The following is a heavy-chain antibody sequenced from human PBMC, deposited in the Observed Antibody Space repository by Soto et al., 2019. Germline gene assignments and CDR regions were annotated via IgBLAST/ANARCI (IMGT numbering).Heavy chain of an antibody. V-gene: IGHV1-2*04. D-gene: IGHD2-2*01. CDR1: GYTFTGYY. CDR2: INPNSGGT. CDR3: ARGSLTYCSSTSCYLRPPGYGMDV. Sequence: ASVKVSCKASGYTFTGYYMHWVRQAPGQGLEWMGWINPNSGGTNYAQKFQGWVTMARDTSISTAYMELSRLRSDDTAVYYCARGSLTYCSSTSCYLRPPGYGMDVWGQGTTVTVSS. J-gene: IGHJ6*02.